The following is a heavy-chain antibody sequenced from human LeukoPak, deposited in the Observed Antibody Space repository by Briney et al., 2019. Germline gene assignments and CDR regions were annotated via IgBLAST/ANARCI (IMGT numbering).Heavy chain of an antibody. CDR1: GFTFSSYA. V-gene: IGHV3-30*02. CDR2: IRYDERNK. J-gene: IGHJ4*02. CDR3: AKDVSRILTGARNYFDS. D-gene: IGHD3-9*01. Sequence: GGSLRLSCAASGFTFSSYAMHWVRQAPGKGLEWVAFIRYDERNKYYSDSVKGRFTISRDNSKNTLYLQMNSLRAEDTAVYYCAKDVSRILTGARNYFDSWGQGTLVTVSS.